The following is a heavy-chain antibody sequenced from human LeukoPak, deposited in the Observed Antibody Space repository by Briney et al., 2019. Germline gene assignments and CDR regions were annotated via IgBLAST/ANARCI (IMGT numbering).Heavy chain of an antibody. CDR3: ARGWYNYGSKTDS. D-gene: IGHD3-10*01. CDR1: GGSFSGYY. J-gene: IGHJ5*01. CDR2: INHGGST. Sequence: SETLSLTCAVYGGSFSGYYWGWIRQSPGTGLEWIGEINHGGSTNYNPSLMSRVSISANSSNNHFSLRLSSVTAADTAVYYCARGWYNYGSKTDSWGQGTLVTVSS. V-gene: IGHV4-34*01.